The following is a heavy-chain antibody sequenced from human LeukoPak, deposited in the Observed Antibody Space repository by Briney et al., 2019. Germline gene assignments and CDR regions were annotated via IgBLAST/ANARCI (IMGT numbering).Heavy chain of an antibody. Sequence: SETLSLTCAVSGGPISSSSYFWAWIRQPPGKGLEWIGSVYYDGTTSYSPSLRSRITISVDTYKKQFSLHLNSVTAADTAVYFCARLSVLEIVGDPDYWGQGALVTVSS. D-gene: IGHD1-26*01. CDR3: ARLSVLEIVGDPDY. CDR1: GGPISSSSYF. J-gene: IGHJ4*02. V-gene: IGHV4-39*01. CDR2: VYYDGTT.